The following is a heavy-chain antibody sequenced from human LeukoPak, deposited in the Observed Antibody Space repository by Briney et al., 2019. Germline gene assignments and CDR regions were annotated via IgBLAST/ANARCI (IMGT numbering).Heavy chain of an antibody. J-gene: IGHJ4*02. D-gene: IGHD4-17*01. CDR1: GFTFSTYW. CDR3: ARDYGEGGYYFDY. CDR2: ISSDGSST. V-gene: IGHV3-74*01. Sequence: GGSLRLPCAASGFTFSTYWMHWVRQAPGKGLVWLSRISSDGSSTNYADSVKGRFTISRDNAKNTLYLQMNSLRAEDTAVYYCARDYGEGGYYFDYWGQGALVTVSS.